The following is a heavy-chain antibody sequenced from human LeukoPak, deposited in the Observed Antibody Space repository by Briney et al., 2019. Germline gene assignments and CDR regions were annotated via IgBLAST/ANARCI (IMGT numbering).Heavy chain of an antibody. D-gene: IGHD3-10*01. CDR3: VKAVYYGSGSYPLFDL. Sequence: GGSLRLSCSASGFTFSRYAMYWVRQAPGKGLEYVSAVSGNGGSTYYADSVKGRFTISRDNSKNTLYLQMSSLRAEDTAVYYCVKAVYYGSGSYPLFDLWGQGTLVTVSS. V-gene: IGHV3-64D*06. CDR2: VSGNGGST. J-gene: IGHJ5*02. CDR1: GFTFSRYA.